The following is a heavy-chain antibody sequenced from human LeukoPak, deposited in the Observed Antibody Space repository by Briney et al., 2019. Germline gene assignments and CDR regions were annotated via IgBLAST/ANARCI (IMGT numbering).Heavy chain of an antibody. J-gene: IGHJ4*02. D-gene: IGHD3-22*01. CDR1: GFTFSSYW. CDR2: ISSSGSTI. V-gene: IGHV3-48*04. CDR3: ASSIKYYYDSSGYYY. Sequence: GGSLRLSCAASGFTFSSYWMNWVRQAPGKGLEWVSYISSSGSTIYYADSVKGRFTISRDNAKNSLYLQMNSLRAEDTAVYYCASSIKYYYDSSGYYYWGQGTLVTVSS.